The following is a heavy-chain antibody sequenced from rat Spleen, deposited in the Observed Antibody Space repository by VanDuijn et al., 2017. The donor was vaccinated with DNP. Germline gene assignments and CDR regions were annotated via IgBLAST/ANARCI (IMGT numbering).Heavy chain of an antibody. Sequence: EVQLVESGGGLVQPGRSLKLSCAASGFTFSDYAMAWVRQAPKKGLEWVATISYDGTRTYFRDSVKGRFSISRDNVEGTLYLQMDSLRSEDTATYYCARPPVDTTEFDSWGQGVMVTVSS. CDR3: ARPPVDTTEFDS. D-gene: IGHD1-5*01. CDR2: ISYDGTRT. J-gene: IGHJ2*01. CDR1: GFTFSDYA. V-gene: IGHV5-17*01.